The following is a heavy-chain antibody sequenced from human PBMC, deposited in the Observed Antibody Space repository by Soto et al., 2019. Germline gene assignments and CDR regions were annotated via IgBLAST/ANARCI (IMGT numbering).Heavy chain of an antibody. J-gene: IGHJ5*02. CDR1: RFTFSSYW. Sequence: GGSLRLSCAASRFTFSSYWMHWIRQGTGKGLVWVSRISADGSSRTHADSVKGRFTISRDNAKNTLYLQMNSLRDEDTAVYYCAREFWQLQWFEPWGQGTLVSCSS. CDR3: AREFWQLQWFEP. V-gene: IGHV3-74*01. D-gene: IGHD6-6*01. CDR2: ISADGSSR.